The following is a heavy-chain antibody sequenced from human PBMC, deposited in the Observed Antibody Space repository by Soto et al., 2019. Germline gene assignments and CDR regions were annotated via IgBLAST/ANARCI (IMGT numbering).Heavy chain of an antibody. CDR2: ISGSGDST. CDR1: GFTFSSCA. J-gene: IGHJ4*02. D-gene: IGHD6-6*01. CDR3: AREASYARHFDY. V-gene: IGHV3-23*01. Sequence: GSLRLSCAASGFTFSSCAMSWVRPAPGKGLEWVSAISGSGDSTYYADSVKGRFTISRDNSKNTLYLQMNSLRAEDTAVYYCAREASYARHFDYWGQGTLVTVSS.